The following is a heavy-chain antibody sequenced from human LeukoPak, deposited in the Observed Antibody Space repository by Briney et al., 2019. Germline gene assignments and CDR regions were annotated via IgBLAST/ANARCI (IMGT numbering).Heavy chain of an antibody. J-gene: IGHJ5*02. D-gene: IGHD2-15*01. V-gene: IGHV1-18*01. CDR1: GYTFTSYG. Sequence: ASVKVSCKASGYTFTSYGISWVRQAPGQGLEWMGWISAYNGNTNYAQKLQGRVTMTTDTSTSTAYMELRSLRSDDTAVYYCARDCSGGSCYERSMGENNWFDPWGQGTLVTVSS. CDR3: ARDCSGGSCYERSMGENNWFDP. CDR2: ISAYNGNT.